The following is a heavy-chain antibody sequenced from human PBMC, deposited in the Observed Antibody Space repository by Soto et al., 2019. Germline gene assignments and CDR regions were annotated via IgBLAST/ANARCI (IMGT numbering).Heavy chain of an antibody. CDR1: GFTFSSYS. J-gene: IGHJ6*02. CDR3: ARLQQQLVRSGMDV. D-gene: IGHD6-13*01. V-gene: IGHV3-21*01. CDR2: ISSSSSYI. Sequence: EVQLVESGGGLVKPGGSLRLSCAASGFTFSSYSRNWVRQAPGKGLEWVSSISSSSSYIYYADSVKGRFTISRDNAKNSLYLQMNSLRAEDTAVYYCARLQQQLVRSGMDVWGQGTTVTVSS.